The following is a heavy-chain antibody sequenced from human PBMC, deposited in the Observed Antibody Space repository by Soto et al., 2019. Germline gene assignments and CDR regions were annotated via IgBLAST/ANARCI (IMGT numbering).Heavy chain of an antibody. J-gene: IGHJ6*01. CDR2: AYSNVYK. D-gene: IGHD3-10*01. CDR3: RHMRGSGLYGMDV. Sequence: SGPTVVNPTQTLTLPCSFSGFSLSSSGVGVGCVRHPPAKSLELLALAYSNVYKRFSPSLKGRLTMATDTSKNQVVLTMTNMHPVDKATYYCRHMRGSGLYGMDVLGQGTTVTVSS. V-gene: IGHV2-5*01. CDR1: GFSLSSSGVG.